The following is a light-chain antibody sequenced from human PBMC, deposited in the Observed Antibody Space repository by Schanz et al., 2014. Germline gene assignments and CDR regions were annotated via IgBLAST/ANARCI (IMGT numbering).Light chain of an antibody. CDR1: QSVSSN. CDR3: QQYNNWQRT. Sequence: EIVLTQSPGTLSVSPGERATLSCRASQSVSSNVAWYQQKPGQAPRLLIYGASTRATGIPARFSGSGSGSGFTLTISSLQSEDFAVYYCQQYNNWQRTFGQGTKVEIK. CDR2: GAS. V-gene: IGKV3-15*01. J-gene: IGKJ1*01.